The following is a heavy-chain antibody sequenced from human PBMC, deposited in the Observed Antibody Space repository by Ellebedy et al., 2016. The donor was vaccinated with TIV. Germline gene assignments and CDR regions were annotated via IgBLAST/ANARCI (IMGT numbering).Heavy chain of an antibody. D-gene: IGHD3-22*01. V-gene: IGHV1-8*01. CDR3: ARGRKKNYYDSSFQDY. Sequence: ASVKVSXXASGYTFTSYDINWVRQATGQGLEWMGWMNPNSGNTGYAQKFQGRVTMTRNTSISTAYMELSSLRSEDTAVYYCARGRKKNYYDSSFQDYWGQGTLVTVSS. CDR2: MNPNSGNT. CDR1: GYTFTSYD. J-gene: IGHJ4*02.